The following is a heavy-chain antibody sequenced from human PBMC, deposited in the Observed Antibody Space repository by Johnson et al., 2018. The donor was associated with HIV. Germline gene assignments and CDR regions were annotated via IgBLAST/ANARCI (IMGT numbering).Heavy chain of an antibody. J-gene: IGHJ3*02. CDR2: IYYDGTNK. V-gene: IGHV3-33*06. CDR3: AKARSLLDYGGFDAFDI. D-gene: IGHD4-23*01. CDR1: GFTFSSYA. Sequence: QVQLVESGGGVVQPGRSLRLSCAASGFTFSSYAMHWVRQAPGKGLEWVAIIYYDGTNKYYADSVKGRFTISRDNSKNTLSLQMNSLRVEDTAMYYCAKARSLLDYGGFDAFDIWGQGTLVIVSS.